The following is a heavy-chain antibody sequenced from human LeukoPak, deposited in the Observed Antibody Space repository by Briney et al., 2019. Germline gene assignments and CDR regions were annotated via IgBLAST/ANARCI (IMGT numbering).Heavy chain of an antibody. CDR1: GGSISSGSYY. V-gene: IGHV4-61*02. D-gene: IGHD3-9*01. Sequence: SETLSLTCTVSGGSISSGSYYWSWIRQPAGKGLEWIGRIYTGGITNYNPSLKSRVTILEDTSKNQFSLKLSSVTAADTAVYYCARESFPQYYDILTGWFDPWGQGTLVTVSS. J-gene: IGHJ5*02. CDR3: ARESFPQYYDILTGWFDP. CDR2: IYTGGIT.